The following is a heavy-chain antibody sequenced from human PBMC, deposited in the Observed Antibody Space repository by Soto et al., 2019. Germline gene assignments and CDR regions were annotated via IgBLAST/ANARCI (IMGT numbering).Heavy chain of an antibody. CDR2: ISPSGDST. Sequence: EVQLLESGGGLVQPGGSLRLSCAASGFTFSGYAMNWVRQASGKGLEWVSAISPSGDSTYYVDSVKGRFTISRDNSKSTLYLQMNSLRAEDTAVYYCVKGSGTVTLNFFNYWGQGTLVTVSS. CDR3: VKGSGTVTLNFFNY. J-gene: IGHJ4*02. D-gene: IGHD4-17*01. V-gene: IGHV3-23*01. CDR1: GFTFSGYA.